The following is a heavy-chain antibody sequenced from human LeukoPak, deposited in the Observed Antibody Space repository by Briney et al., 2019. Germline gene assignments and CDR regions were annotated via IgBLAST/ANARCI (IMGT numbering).Heavy chain of an antibody. J-gene: IGHJ4*02. V-gene: IGHV3-33*01. D-gene: IGHD5-18*01. CDR1: GFTFSSYG. CDR3: ARDLDTARRGNAFDY. CDR2: IWYDVSNK. Sequence: GGSLRLSCAASGFTFSSYGMHWVRQAPGKRLERVAVIWYDVSNKYYADSVKGRFTIYRDNSKNTLYLQMNSLRAEDTAVYYCARDLDTARRGNAFDYWGQGTLVTVSS.